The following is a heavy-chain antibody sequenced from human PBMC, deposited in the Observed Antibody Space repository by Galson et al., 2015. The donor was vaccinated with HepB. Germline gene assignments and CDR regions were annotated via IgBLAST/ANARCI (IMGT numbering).Heavy chain of an antibody. CDR1: GFTVSSNY. J-gene: IGHJ6*02. Sequence: SLRLSCAASGFTVSSNYMSWVRQAPGKGLGWVSVIYSGGSTYYADSVKGRFTISRDNSKNTLYLQMNSLRAEDTAVYYCARDWHDILTGHYGMDVWGQGTTVTVSS. CDR2: IYSGGST. CDR3: ARDWHDILTGHYGMDV. V-gene: IGHV3-66*01. D-gene: IGHD3-9*01.